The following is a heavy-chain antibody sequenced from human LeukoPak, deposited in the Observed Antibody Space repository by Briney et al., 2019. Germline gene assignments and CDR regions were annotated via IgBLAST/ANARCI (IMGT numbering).Heavy chain of an antibody. CDR3: ARGKIVRATRFDS. V-gene: IGHV4-39*07. D-gene: IGHD1-26*01. Sequence: SETLSLTCTVSGGSISSSSYYWGWIRQPPGKGLEWLGSIYYSGNTYYNPSLKSRVTISLDTSKNQFSLNLNSVAAADTAVYYCARGKIVRATRFDSWGQGTLVTVSS. J-gene: IGHJ4*02. CDR1: GGSISSSSYY. CDR2: IYYSGNT.